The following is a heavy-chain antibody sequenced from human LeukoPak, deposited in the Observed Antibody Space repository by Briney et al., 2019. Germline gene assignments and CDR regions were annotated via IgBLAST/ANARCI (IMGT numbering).Heavy chain of an antibody. Sequence: PSETLSLTCTVSGDSISSSSSYWGWIRQPPGEGLEWIGSIYYSGSTYYNTSLKSRVTISVDTSKNQFSLKLSSVTAADTAVYYCARGSLVVTTFDYWGQGTLVTVSS. CDR3: ARGSLVVTTFDY. D-gene: IGHD3-22*01. CDR1: GDSISSSSSY. CDR2: IYYSGST. J-gene: IGHJ4*02. V-gene: IGHV4-39*07.